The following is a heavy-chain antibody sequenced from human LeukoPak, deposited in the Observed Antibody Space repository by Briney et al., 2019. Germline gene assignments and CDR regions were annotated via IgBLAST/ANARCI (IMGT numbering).Heavy chain of an antibody. CDR3: ARVGITIFGVVKRYFDY. CDR2: ISSSSSYI. D-gene: IGHD3-3*01. V-gene: IGHV3-21*01. Sequence: GGSLRLSCAASGFTFSSYSMNWVRQAPGKGLEWVSSISSSSSYIYYADSVKGRFTISRDNAKNSLYLQMNSLRAEDTAVYCCARVGITIFGVVKRYFDYWGQGTLVTASS. CDR1: GFTFSSYS. J-gene: IGHJ4*02.